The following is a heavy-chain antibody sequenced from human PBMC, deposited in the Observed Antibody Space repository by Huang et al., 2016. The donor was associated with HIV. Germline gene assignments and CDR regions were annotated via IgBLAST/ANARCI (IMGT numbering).Heavy chain of an antibody. CDR2: MYYSGIT. J-gene: IGHJ4*02. CDR1: GGSITSHD. V-gene: IGHV4-59*11. D-gene: IGHD2-8*01. Sequence: QVQVQESGPGLVKPSETLSLTCTVSGGSITSHDWSWIRQHPGKGLEWIGSMYYSGITNYNPTPKSRCTIPVDMSKNQFSLKLSSVTTADMAVYYCARGHCANGICYKGLLEYWGRGTLVTVSS. CDR3: ARGHCANGICYKGLLEY.